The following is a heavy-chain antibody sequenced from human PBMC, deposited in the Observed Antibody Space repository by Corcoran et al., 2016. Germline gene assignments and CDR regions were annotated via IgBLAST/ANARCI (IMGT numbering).Heavy chain of an antibody. Sequence: QVQLVQSGAEVKKPGSSVKVSCKASGGTFSSYAIRWVRQAPGQALEWMGGIIPIFGTANYAQKFQGRVTITADESTSTAYMELSSLRSEDTAVYDCARDPQGMGRGRSCDYWGQGTLVTVSS. CDR2: IIPIFGTA. J-gene: IGHJ4*02. V-gene: IGHV1-69*01. D-gene: IGHD3-10*01. CDR1: GGTFSSYA. CDR3: ARDPQGMGRGRSCDY.